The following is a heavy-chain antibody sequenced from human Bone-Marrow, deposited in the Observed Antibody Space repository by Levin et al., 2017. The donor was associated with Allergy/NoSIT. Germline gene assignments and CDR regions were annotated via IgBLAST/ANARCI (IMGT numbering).Heavy chain of an antibody. D-gene: IGHD1-26*01. V-gene: IGHV3-9*01. CDR2: ISWNGGTI. CDR1: GFIFDDHA. J-gene: IGHJ3*02. CDR3: VKDIGKGNGVEGAFHI. Sequence: LSLTCAASGFIFDDHAMHWVRQAPGKGLEWVSGISWNGGTIGYADSVKGRFTISRDNADDSLHLQMNSLRPGDTAVYYCVKDIGKGNGVEGAFHIWGHGTRVTVSS.